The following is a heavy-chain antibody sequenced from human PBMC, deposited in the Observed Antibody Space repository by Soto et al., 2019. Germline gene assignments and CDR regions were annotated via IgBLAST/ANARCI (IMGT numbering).Heavy chain of an antibody. CDR3: AKDQAGAGTISRYFQD. Sequence: EVQLLESGGGLVQPEGSLRLSCAASGFTFSTYAMSWVHQAPGKGLEWVSGISGGGGTTYYADSVKGRFTISRDNSKNTVYLQVNSLRAEDTAVYYCAKDQAGAGTISRYFQDWGQGTLVTVSS. D-gene: IGHD6-13*01. CDR1: GFTFSTYA. CDR2: ISGGGGTT. V-gene: IGHV3-23*01. J-gene: IGHJ1*01.